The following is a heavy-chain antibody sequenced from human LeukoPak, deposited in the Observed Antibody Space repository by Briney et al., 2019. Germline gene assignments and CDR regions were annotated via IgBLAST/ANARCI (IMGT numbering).Heavy chain of an antibody. CDR1: GGTFSSYA. Sequence: GASVKVSCKASGGTFSSYAISWVRQAPGQRLEWMGGIIPIFGTANYAQKFQGRVTITADESTSTAYMELSSLRSEDTAVYYCARDQAPHYGGNSGAFAIWGQGTMVTVSS. D-gene: IGHD4-23*01. CDR2: IIPIFGTA. J-gene: IGHJ3*02. V-gene: IGHV1-69*01. CDR3: ARDQAPHYGGNSGAFAI.